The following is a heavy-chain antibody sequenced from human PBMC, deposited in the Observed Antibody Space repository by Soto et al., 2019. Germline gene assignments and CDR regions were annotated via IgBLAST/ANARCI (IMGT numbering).Heavy chain of an antibody. D-gene: IGHD3-22*01. CDR3: ARGGTYYYDSSGYY. Sequence: SETLSLTCTVSGGSISNFYWSWIRQPPGKGPEYIGYIQDGGSTNYNPSLESRVAISVDTSKNQFSLRLTSVTAADTAVYYCARGGTYYYDSSGYYWGQGTLVTVSS. J-gene: IGHJ4*02. CDR2: IQDGGST. CDR1: GGSISNFY. V-gene: IGHV4-59*01.